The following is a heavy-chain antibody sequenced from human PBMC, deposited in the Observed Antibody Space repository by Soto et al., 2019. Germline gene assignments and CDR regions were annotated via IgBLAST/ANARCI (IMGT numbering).Heavy chain of an antibody. CDR1: GFSFSSYW. Sequence: EVQLVESGGGLVQPGGSLRLSCADSGFSFSSYWMHWLRQGPEKGLVWVSRINTDGSSTNYGDSLKGRFTISRDNAKSILYLKMNSLRAEDRAGYSLEKSPGGYYTAWGKGPVFT. D-gene: IGHD2-8*02. V-gene: IGHV3-74*01. J-gene: IGHJ3*01. CDR2: INTDGSST. CDR3: EKSPGGYYTA.